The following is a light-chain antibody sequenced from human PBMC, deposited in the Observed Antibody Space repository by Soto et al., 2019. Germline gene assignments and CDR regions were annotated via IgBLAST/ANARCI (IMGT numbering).Light chain of an antibody. J-gene: IGKJ4*01. CDR3: QQYESYPMT. V-gene: IGKV1-5*03. CDR1: QSISSC. CDR2: KAS. Sequence: DSEMTQYAATLSAAIGDRXXXXXXXSQSISSCLAWYQQKPGKAPKLLISKASTLQSGVPPRFSGSGSGTEFTLTIISLQPDDFATYYCQQYESYPMTFGGGTKV.